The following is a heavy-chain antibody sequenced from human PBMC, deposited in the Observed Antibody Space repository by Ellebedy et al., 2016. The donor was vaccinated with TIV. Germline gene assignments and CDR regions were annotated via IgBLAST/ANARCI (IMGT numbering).Heavy chain of an antibody. Sequence: AASVKVSCKASGYTFTSYYMHWVRQAPGQELEWMGIINPTAGSTSSAQKFQGRVTMTSDTSTRTVYMELSSLRSEDTAVYYCARAPSVDPHMDVWGQGTTVTVSS. D-gene: IGHD6-19*01. CDR3: ARAPSVDPHMDV. V-gene: IGHV1-46*01. CDR1: GYTFTSYY. CDR2: INPTAGST. J-gene: IGHJ6*02.